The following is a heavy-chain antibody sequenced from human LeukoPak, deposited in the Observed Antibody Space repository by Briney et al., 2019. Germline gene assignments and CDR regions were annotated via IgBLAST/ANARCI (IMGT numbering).Heavy chain of an antibody. CDR2: IYYSGNT. J-gene: IGHJ4*02. D-gene: IGHD6-19*01. CDR3: ARNKYASGWSTFDY. Sequence: PSETLSLTCTVSGDSIRSSSSYYWGWIPQPPGKGLEGIGSIYYSGNTYYNPSLKTRVTISADTSKNHFSLKLSSLTAADTSVYYCARNKYASGWSTFDYWGQGTLVTVSS. V-gene: IGHV4-39*02. CDR1: GDSIRSSSSYY.